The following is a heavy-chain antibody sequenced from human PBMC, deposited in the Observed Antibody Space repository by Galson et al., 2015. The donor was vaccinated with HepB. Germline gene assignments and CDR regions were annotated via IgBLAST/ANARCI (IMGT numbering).Heavy chain of an antibody. Sequence: PLRLSCAASGFTFDDYAMHWVRQAPGKGLEWVSGISWNSGSIGYADSVKGRFTISRDNAKNSLYLQMNSLRAEDTALYYCAKDIVYRGSGYVSNWFDPWGQGTLVTVSS. D-gene: IGHD5-12*01. CDR2: ISWNSGSI. CDR3: AKDIVYRGSGYVSNWFDP. V-gene: IGHV3-9*01. CDR1: GFTFDDYA. J-gene: IGHJ5*02.